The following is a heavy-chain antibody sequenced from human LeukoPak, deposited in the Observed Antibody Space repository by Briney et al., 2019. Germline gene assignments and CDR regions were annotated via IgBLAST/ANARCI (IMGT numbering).Heavy chain of an antibody. D-gene: IGHD3-10*01. CDR1: GFTFSNYA. V-gene: IGHV3-23*03. J-gene: IGHJ5*02. Sequence: PGGSLRLSCAASGFTFSNYAMSWVRQAPGKGLEWVSVIYSGGSTYYADSVKGRFTISRDNSKNTLYLQMNSLRAEDTAVYYCAKGFGAYGSGREFDPWGQGTLVTVSS. CDR2: IYSGGST. CDR3: AKGFGAYGSGREFDP.